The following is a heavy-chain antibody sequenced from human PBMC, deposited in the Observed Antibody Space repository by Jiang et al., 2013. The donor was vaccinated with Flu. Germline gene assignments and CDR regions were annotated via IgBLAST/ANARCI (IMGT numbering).Heavy chain of an antibody. D-gene: IGHD6-13*01. Sequence: VQLVESGGGLVQPGGSLRLSCAASGFTFSSYEMNWVRQAPGKGLEWVSYISSSGSTIYYADSVKGRFTISRDNAKNSLYLQMNSLRAEDTAVYYCARALQLVLGYYGMDVWGKGTTVTVSS. CDR1: GFTFSSYE. CDR3: ARALQLVLGYYGMDV. CDR2: ISSSGSTI. V-gene: IGHV3-48*03. J-gene: IGHJ6*04.